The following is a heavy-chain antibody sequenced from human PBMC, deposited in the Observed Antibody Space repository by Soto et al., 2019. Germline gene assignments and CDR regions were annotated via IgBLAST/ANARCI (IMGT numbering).Heavy chain of an antibody. CDR3: ARLVYRGHVGPRFDH. V-gene: IGHV4-30-2*01. CDR2: IYHSGST. Sequence: TLSLTCAVAGGSISSGGYSWSWIRQPPGKGLEWIGYIYHSGSTYYNPSLKSRVTISVDRSKNQFSLKLSSVTAADTAVYYCARLVYRGHVGPRFDHWGQGTLVTVSS. CDR1: GGSISSGGYS. J-gene: IGHJ5*02. D-gene: IGHD3-16*02.